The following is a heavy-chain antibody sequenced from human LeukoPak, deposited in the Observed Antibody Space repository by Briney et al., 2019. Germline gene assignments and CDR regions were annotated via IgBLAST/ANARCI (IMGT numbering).Heavy chain of an antibody. Sequence: PGGSLRLSCAASGFTFSSYGMHWVRQAPGKGLEWVSVMYTGGKTYYADSVKGRFTISRDNSKNTLSLQMNRLRAEDTAVYYCAGDYYGLGSLDYWGQGTLVTVSS. CDR1: GFTFSSYG. CDR2: MYTGGKT. J-gene: IGHJ4*02. CDR3: AGDYYGLGSLDY. D-gene: IGHD3-10*01. V-gene: IGHV3-53*01.